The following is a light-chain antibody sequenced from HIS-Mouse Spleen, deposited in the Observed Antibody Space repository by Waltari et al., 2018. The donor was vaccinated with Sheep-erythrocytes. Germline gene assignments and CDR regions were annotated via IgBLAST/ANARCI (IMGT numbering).Light chain of an antibody. V-gene: IGLV3-1*01. CDR1: KLGDKY. CDR3: AAWDDSLNGVV. J-gene: IGLJ2*01. CDR2: QDS. Sequence: SYELTQPPSVSVSPGQTASITCSGDKLGDKYACWYQQKPGHSPVLVIYQDSKRPSGIPERFSGSNSGNTASLAISGLQSEDEADYYCAAWDDSLNGVVFGGGTKLTVL.